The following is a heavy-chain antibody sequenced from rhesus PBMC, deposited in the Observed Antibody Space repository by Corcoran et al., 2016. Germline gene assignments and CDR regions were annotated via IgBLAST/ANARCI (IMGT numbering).Heavy chain of an antibody. CDR2: VYGSSGST. V-gene: IGHV4-147*01. D-gene: IGHD3-34*01. CDR3: ARDGENWGDLDY. Sequence: QVQLQESGPGLVKPSETLSLTCAVSGYSISSNYWSWIRQPPGKGLEWIGYVYGSSGSTHYNPSLKSRVTITTDTSKNQFSLKLSSVTAADTAVYYCARDGENWGDLDYWGQGVLVTVSS. J-gene: IGHJ4*01. CDR1: GYSISSNY.